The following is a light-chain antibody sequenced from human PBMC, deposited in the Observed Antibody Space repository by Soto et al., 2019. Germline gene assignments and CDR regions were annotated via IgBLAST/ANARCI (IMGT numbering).Light chain of an antibody. CDR2: EVN. J-gene: IGLJ3*02. V-gene: IGLV2-23*02. CDR1: SSDVGLYNL. Sequence: QSVLTQPASVSXSPGQSITISCTGTSSDVGLYNLVSWYQQLPGKAPKLIIYEVNERPSGISDRFSGSKSGNTASLTISGLQDEDEADYYCCSYVGSSILMFGGGTKVTVL. CDR3: CSYVGSSILM.